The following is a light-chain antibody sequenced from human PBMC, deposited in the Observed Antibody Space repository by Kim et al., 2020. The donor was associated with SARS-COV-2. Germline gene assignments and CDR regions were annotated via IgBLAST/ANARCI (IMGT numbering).Light chain of an antibody. V-gene: IGLV3-19*01. J-gene: IGLJ2*01. CDR3: NSRDSSGNHVV. Sequence: SSELTQDPAVSVALGQTVRITCQGDSLRSYYASWYQQKPGQAPVLVIYGKNNRPSGIPDRFSGSSSGNTASLTLTGAQAEDEADYYCNSRDSSGNHVVFG. CDR1: SLRSYY. CDR2: GKN.